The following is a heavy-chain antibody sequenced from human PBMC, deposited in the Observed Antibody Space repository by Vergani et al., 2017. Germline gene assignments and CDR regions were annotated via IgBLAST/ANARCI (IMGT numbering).Heavy chain of an antibody. CDR1: EYTFSNYY. D-gene: IGHD3-22*01. CDR2: INPSGGHT. Sequence: QVQVVQSGAEVKKSGASVKVSCKTSEYTFSNYYMHWVRQAPGQGLEWMGIINPSGGHTNYAQKFQGRVTMTRDTSTSTVYMALSSLRSEDTALYYCAIVTDYYDSSGYYFDYWVQRTLVTVSS. J-gene: IGHJ4*02. CDR3: AIVTDYYDSSGYYFDY. V-gene: IGHV1-46*01.